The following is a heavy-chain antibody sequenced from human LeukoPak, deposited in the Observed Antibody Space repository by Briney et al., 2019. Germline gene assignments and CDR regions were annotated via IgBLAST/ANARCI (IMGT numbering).Heavy chain of an antibody. D-gene: IGHD4-17*01. CDR2: IFYTGST. J-gene: IGHJ2*01. CDR3: ARRAVPTWYFDL. CDR1: GGSISSYY. V-gene: IGHV4-59*08. Sequence: SETLSLTCTVSGGSISSYYCTWIRQPPGKGLEWIGYIFYTGSTNYNPSFKSRVTMSVDTSNNQFSLKLTSVTAADTAVYYCARRAVPTWYFDLWGRGTLVTVSS.